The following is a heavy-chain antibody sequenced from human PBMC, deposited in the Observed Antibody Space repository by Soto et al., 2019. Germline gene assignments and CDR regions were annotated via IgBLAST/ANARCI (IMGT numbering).Heavy chain of an antibody. D-gene: IGHD2-21*02. CDR3: AREETAWPLAYGLDV. J-gene: IGHJ6*02. Sequence: PGGSLRLSCAASGFSFSTYSMNWVRQAPGKGLEWVSSISTRGEVYYADSVKGRFTISRDNSKNSVSLQMNSLRGDDTAVYYCAREETAWPLAYGLDVWRQGTTVTVSS. CDR2: ISTRGEV. CDR1: GFSFSTYS. V-gene: IGHV3-21*01.